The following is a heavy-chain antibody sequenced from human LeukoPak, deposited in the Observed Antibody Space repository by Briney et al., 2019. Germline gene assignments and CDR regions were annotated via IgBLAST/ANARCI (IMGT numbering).Heavy chain of an antibody. CDR2: IYYTGIT. CDR3: ARVPVAGPPDY. D-gene: IGHD6-13*01. CDR1: GGSISSGGYY. J-gene: IGHJ4*02. Sequence: SETLSLTCIVSGGSISSGGYYWSWIRQHPGKGLEWIGYIYYTGITYYNPSLKSRVTISLDTSKNQFSLKLSSVTAADTAVYYCARVPVAGPPDYWGQGTLVTVSS. V-gene: IGHV4-31*03.